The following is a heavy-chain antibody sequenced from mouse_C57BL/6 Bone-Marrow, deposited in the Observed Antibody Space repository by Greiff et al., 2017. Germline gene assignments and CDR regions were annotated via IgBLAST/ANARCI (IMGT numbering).Heavy chain of an antibody. CDR1: GYTFTDYY. CDR2: INPYNGGT. Sequence: VQLQQSGPVLVKPGASVKMSCKASGYTFTDYYMNWVKQSHGKSLEWIGVINPYNGGTSYNQKFKGKATLTVDKSSSTAYMELNSLTSEYSAVYYCSREDYSNPGWFAYWGQGTLVTVSA. CDR3: SREDYSNPGWFAY. J-gene: IGHJ3*01. V-gene: IGHV1-19*01. D-gene: IGHD2-5*01.